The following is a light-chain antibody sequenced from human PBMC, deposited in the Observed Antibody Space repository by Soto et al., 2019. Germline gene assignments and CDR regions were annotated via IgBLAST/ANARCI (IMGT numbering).Light chain of an antibody. CDR1: SSNIGGNT. Sequence: QSVLTQPPSASGTPGQRVTISCSGSSSNIGGNTVNWYQQFPGTAPKLRIYSNNQRPSGVPDRFSGSRSGTSASLAISGLQSEDEADYYCGAWDDGLNGVAFGGGTKVTVL. CDR2: SNN. J-gene: IGLJ2*01. V-gene: IGLV1-44*01. CDR3: GAWDDGLNGVA.